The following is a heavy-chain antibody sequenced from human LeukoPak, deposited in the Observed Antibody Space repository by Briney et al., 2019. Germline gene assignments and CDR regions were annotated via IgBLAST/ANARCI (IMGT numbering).Heavy chain of an antibody. V-gene: IGHV3-23*01. CDR1: GFTFNTYA. D-gene: IGHD1-26*01. J-gene: IGHJ4*02. CDR3: ARDSFRGSYSDY. Sequence: GGSLRLSCAASGFTFNTYAMSWVRQAPGKGLEWVSAMSGSGGRTYYADSVKGRFTISRDNAKNSLYLQMNSLRAGDTAVYYCARDSFRGSYSDYWGQGTLVTVSS. CDR2: MSGSGGRT.